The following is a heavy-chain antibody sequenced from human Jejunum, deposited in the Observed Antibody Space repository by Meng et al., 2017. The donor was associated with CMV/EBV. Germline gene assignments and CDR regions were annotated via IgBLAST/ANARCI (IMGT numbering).Heavy chain of an antibody. CDR1: GYTFTNYG. V-gene: IGHV1-18*01. CDR3: ARVEVGITSGDY. D-gene: IGHD1-26*01. J-gene: IGHJ4*02. Sequence: QAQCVQPGGEVEKPVASLKVSCKASGYTFTNYGITWVRQAPGQGLEWMGWISAYNGNINYAQTLQGRVTMTTDTSTSTAYMELRSLRSDDTAVYYCARVEVGITSGDYWGQGTLVTVSS. CDR2: ISAYNGNI.